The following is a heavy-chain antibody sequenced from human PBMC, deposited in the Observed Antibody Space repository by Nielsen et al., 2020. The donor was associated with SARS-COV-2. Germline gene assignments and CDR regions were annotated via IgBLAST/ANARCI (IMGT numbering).Heavy chain of an antibody. Sequence: SETLSLTCNVSGGSISSYYWSWIRQPPGKGLEWIGYIYYSGSTNYNPSLKSRVTISVDTSKNQFSLKLSSVTAADTAVYYCARDSSSSHFDYWGQGTLVTVSS. CDR1: GGSISSYY. D-gene: IGHD6-6*01. V-gene: IGHV4-59*01. CDR2: IYYSGST. J-gene: IGHJ4*02. CDR3: ARDSSSSHFDY.